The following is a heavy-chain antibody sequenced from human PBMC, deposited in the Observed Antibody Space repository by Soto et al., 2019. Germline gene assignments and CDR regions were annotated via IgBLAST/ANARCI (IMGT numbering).Heavy chain of an antibody. CDR1: GYSFAGYW. J-gene: IGHJ4*02. Sequence: PGESLKISCKGSGYSFAGYWITWVRQRPGKGLEWMGRIDPSDSQTYYSPSFRGHVTISVTKCITTVFLQWSSLRASDTAMYYCARQLSHICDSWGQGTLVTVSS. V-gene: IGHV5-10-1*01. CDR2: IDPSDSQT. CDR3: ARQLSHICDS. D-gene: IGHD1-1*01.